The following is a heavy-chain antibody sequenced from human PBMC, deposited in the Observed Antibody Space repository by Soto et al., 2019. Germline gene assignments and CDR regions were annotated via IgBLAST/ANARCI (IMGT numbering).Heavy chain of an antibody. V-gene: IGHV4-30-2*01. D-gene: IGHD6-19*01. Sequence: SETLSLTCAVSGGSIDSGAFSLSWIRQPPGKGLEWIGYVTHSGTAYSIPSLNGRLTLSVDSSQTQFSLKLTSVAAADSAFYYGNRIHWEQSSLDYWGRGILVTVSS. CDR2: VTHSGTA. CDR3: NRIHWEQSSLDY. CDR1: GGSIDSGAFS. J-gene: IGHJ4*02.